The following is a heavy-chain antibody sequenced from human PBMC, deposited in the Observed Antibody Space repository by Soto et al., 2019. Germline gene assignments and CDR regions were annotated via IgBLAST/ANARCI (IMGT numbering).Heavy chain of an antibody. J-gene: IGHJ4*02. D-gene: IGHD5-12*01. CDR3: ARGWGYSGYSDLRY. V-gene: IGHV1-2*04. CDR1: GYTFTGYY. CDR2: INPNSGGT. Sequence: ASVKVSCKASGYTFTGYYMHWVRQAPGQGLEWMGWINPNSGGTNYAQKFQGWVTMTRDTSISTAYMELSRLRSDDTAVYYCARGWGYSGYSDLRYWGQGTLVTVSS.